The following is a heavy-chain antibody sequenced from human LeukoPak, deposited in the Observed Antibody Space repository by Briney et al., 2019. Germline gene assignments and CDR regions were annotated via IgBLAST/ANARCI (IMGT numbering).Heavy chain of an antibody. CDR2: IYSGGST. Sequence: PGGSLRLSCAASGFTVSSNYMSWVRQAPGKGLEWVSVIYSGGSTYYADSVKGRFTISRDNSKNTLYLQMNSLRAEDTAVYYCSKDYTIRGVTASRLRAFEIWGQVTMVTVSS. CDR3: SKDYTIRGVTASRLRAFEI. CDR1: GFTVSSNY. D-gene: IGHD2-21*02. V-gene: IGHV3-66*01. J-gene: IGHJ3*02.